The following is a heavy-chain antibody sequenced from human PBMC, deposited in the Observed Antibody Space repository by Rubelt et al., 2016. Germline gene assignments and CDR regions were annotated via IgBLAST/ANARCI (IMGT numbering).Heavy chain of an antibody. CDR1: GGSISSSSYY. CDR2: IYYSGST. J-gene: IGHJ6*02. Sequence: QLQLQESGPGLVKPSETLSLTCTVSGGSISSSSYYWGWIRQPPGKGLEWIGSIYYSGSTYYNPSLKSRVTRSVETAKNKFSLKLSSGTAADTAVYYCASKGIAAKYYYYYGMDVWGQGTTVTVSS. CDR3: ASKGIAAKYYYYYGMDV. D-gene: IGHD6-13*01. V-gene: IGHV4-39*01.